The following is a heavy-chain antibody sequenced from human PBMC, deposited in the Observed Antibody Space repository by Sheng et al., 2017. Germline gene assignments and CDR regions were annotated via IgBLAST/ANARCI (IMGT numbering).Heavy chain of an antibody. CDR1: GFTVSSNY. V-gene: IGHV3-66*02. D-gene: IGHD6-19*01. Sequence: EVQLVESGGRLGPALGGSLRLSCAXSGFTVSSNYMSWVRQAPGKGLEWVSVIYSGGSTYYADLREGRFTISRDNSKNTLYLQMNSLRAEDTAVYYCARDPLNSSGWYQGAFDIWGRRDNGHRLF. CDR2: IYSGGST. CDR3: ARDPLNSSGWYQGAFDI. J-gene: IGHJ3*02.